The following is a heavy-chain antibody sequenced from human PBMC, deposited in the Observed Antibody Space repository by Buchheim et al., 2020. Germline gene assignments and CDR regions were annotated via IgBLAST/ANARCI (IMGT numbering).Heavy chain of an antibody. CDR3: ARVYTFWSGLEY. J-gene: IGHJ4*02. CDR1: GFTFSSYG. D-gene: IGHD3-3*01. CDR2: VSGSSSTI. V-gene: IGHV3-48*01. Sequence: EVQVVESGGGLVQPGGSLRLSCAVSGFTFSSYGMNWVRQAPGKGLEWVSYVSGSSSTIYYADSAKGRFTISRDNAKNSLYLQMNSLRAEDTAVYYCARVYTFWSGLEYWGQGT.